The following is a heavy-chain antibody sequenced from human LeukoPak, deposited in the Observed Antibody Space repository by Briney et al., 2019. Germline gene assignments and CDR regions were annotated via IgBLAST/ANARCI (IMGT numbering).Heavy chain of an antibody. CDR3: ARDHYDSSGYDY. V-gene: IGHV1-8*03. J-gene: IGHJ4*02. CDR1: GYTFTSYD. Sequence: ASVKVSCKASGYTFTSYDINWVRQATGQGLEWMGWMNPNSGNTSYAQKFQGRVTITRNTSISTAYMELSSLRSEDTAVYYCARDHYDSSGYDYWGQGTLVTVSS. D-gene: IGHD3-22*01. CDR2: MNPNSGNT.